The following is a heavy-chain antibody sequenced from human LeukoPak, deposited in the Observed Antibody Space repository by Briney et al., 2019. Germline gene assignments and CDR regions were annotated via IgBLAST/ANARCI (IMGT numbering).Heavy chain of an antibody. CDR2: INPNSGGT. D-gene: IGHD1-7*01. J-gene: IGHJ4*02. CDR1: GYTFTGYY. V-gene: IGHV1-2*02. CDR3: ARSRGLELLRFDY. Sequence: ASVKVSCKASGYTFTGYYMHWVRQAPGQGLELMGWINPNSGGTNYAQKFQGRVTMTRDTSISTAYMELSRLRSDDTAVYYCARSRGLELLRFDYWGQGTLVTVSS.